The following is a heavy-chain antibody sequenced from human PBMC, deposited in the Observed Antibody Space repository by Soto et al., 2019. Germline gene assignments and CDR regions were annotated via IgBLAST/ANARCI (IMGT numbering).Heavy chain of an antibody. CDR3: AYRASWSLYHTGRGS. Sequence: GGSRRLSCSASGFTFTSYAMSWVRQAPGKGLDRVSGTSGSGGVTKSADSVKARFPISRDNFSNMLYRQRNSLRAEDPSAYYCAYRASWSLYHTGRGSWGQGTRVTVSS. D-gene: IGHD3-3*01. CDR1: GFTFTSYA. CDR2: TSGSGGVT. V-gene: IGHV3-23*01. J-gene: IGHJ5*01.